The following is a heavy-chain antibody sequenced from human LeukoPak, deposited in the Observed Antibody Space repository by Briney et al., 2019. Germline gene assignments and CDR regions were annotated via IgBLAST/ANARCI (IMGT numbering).Heavy chain of an antibody. CDR1: GFTFDDYA. D-gene: IGHD1-26*01. CDR3: AKESSGSYSLDY. Sequence: GGSLRLSCAASGFTFDDYAMHWVRQAPGKGLEWVSLISGDGGSTYYADSVKGRFTISRDNSRNSLYLQMNSLRTEDTALYYCAKESSGSYSLDYWGQGTLVTVSS. V-gene: IGHV3-43*02. J-gene: IGHJ4*02. CDR2: ISGDGGST.